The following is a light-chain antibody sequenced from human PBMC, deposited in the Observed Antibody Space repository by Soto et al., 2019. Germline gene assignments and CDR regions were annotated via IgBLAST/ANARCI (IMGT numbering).Light chain of an antibody. CDR3: QSYDSSNPVV. CDR2: EDN. Sequence: NFMLTQPHSVSESPGKTVTISCTGSSGSIASNYVQLYQQRPGSAPTTVIYEDNQRPSGVPDRFYGSIDSSSNSASLTISGLKTEDEADYYCQSYDSSNPVVFGGGTKLTVL. V-gene: IGLV6-57*02. J-gene: IGLJ2*01. CDR1: SGSIASNY.